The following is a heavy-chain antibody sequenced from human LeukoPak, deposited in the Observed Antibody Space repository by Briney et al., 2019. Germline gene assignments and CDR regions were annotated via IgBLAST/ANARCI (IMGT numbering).Heavy chain of an antibody. Sequence: GGSLRLSCAASGFTFSSYGTHWVRQAPGKGLEWVAVIWYDGSNKYYADSVKGRFTISRDNSKNTLYLQMNSLRAEDTAVYYCAKDRTVYSSSWYYFDYWGQGALVTVSS. V-gene: IGHV3-33*06. CDR3: AKDRTVYSSSWYYFDY. D-gene: IGHD6-13*01. CDR1: GFTFSSYG. CDR2: IWYDGSNK. J-gene: IGHJ4*02.